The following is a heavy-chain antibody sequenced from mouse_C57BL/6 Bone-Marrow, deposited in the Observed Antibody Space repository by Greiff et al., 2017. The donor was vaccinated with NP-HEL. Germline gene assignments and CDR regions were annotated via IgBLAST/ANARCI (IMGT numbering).Heavy chain of an antibody. CDR1: GYTFTDHT. Sequence: VQLQQSDAELVKPGASVQISCKVSGYTFTDHTIHWMKQRPEQGLEWIGYIYPRAGSTKYNEKFKGKATLTADKSSSTAYMQLNSLTSEDSAVYFCARDYGYDRGVDFYYWGHGTTLTVCS. CDR3: ARDYGYDRGVDFYY. V-gene: IGHV1-78*01. CDR2: IYPRAGST. D-gene: IGHD2-2*01. J-gene: IGHJ2*01.